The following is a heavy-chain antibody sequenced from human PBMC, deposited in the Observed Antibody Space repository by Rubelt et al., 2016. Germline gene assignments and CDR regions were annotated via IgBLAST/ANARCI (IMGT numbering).Heavy chain of an antibody. CDR3: ATGIVVVPAHVPSRDY. V-gene: IGHV1-24*01. D-gene: IGHD2-2*01. J-gene: IGHJ4*02. CDR2: FDPEDGET. Sequence: QVQLVQSGAEVKKPGASVKVSCKVSGYTLTELSMHRVRQAPGKGLEWMGGFDPEDGETIYAQKFQGRVTMTEDTSPDTAYMGLSSLRSEDTAVYYCATGIVVVPAHVPSRDYWGQGTLVTVSS. CDR1: GYTLTELS.